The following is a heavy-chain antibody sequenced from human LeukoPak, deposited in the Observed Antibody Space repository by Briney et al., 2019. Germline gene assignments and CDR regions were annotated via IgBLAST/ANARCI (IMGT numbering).Heavy chain of an antibody. CDR2: INWNGGST. V-gene: IGHV3-20*04. CDR3: ARDWFTRLGELSPDRAFDY. D-gene: IGHD3-16*02. Sequence: GGSLRLSCAASGFTFDDSVMSWVRQAPGKGREWVSGINWNGGSTGYVDSVKGRFTISRDNAKTSLYLQMSSLRAEDTALYYCARDWFTRLGELSPDRAFDYWGQGTLVTVSS. J-gene: IGHJ4*02. CDR1: GFTFDDSV.